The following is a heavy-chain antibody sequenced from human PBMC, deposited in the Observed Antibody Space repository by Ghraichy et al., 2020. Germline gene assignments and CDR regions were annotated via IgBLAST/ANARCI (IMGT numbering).Heavy chain of an antibody. V-gene: IGHV4-39*07. CDR1: GGSISSSSYY. CDR3: ARHLEMRRNEYYYYYYGMDV. D-gene: IGHD1-1*01. Sequence: SETLSLTCTVSGGSISSSSYYWGWIRQPPVKGLEWIGSIYYSGSTYYKPSLKSRVTISVDTSKNQFSLKLSSVTAADTAVYYCARHLEMRRNEYYYYYYGMDVWGQGTTVTVSS. J-gene: IGHJ6*02. CDR2: IYYSGST.